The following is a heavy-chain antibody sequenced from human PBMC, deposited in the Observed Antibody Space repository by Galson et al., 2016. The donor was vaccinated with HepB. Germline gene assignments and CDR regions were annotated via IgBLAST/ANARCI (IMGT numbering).Heavy chain of an antibody. V-gene: IGHV3-21*01. CDR1: GFTLSTYS. CDR3: AREDSSPSRYSYYSYYYMDV. D-gene: IGHD6-6*01. CDR2: ISDGSTYI. Sequence: SLRLSCAASGFTLSTYSINWVRQAPGKGLELVSSISDGSTYIYYADSVKGRLTISRDNAKNSVNLQMNSLRAEDTAVYYCAREDSSPSRYSYYSYYYMDVWGKGTTGTV. J-gene: IGHJ6*03.